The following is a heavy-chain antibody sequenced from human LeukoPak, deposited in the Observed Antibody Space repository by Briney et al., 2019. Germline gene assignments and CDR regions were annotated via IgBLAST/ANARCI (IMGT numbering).Heavy chain of an antibody. J-gene: IGHJ4*02. V-gene: IGHV3-21*01. CDR2: IRSSSSYI. D-gene: IGHD5-18*01. Sequence: GGSLRLSCAPSGFTFSSYSMNWVRQAPGKGLEWVSSIRSSSSYIYYASSVKGRFTISRDNSKNTLYLQMNSLRAEDTAVYCCAKDRDTAMVKYYFDYWGQGTLVTVSS. CDR3: AKDRDTAMVKYYFDY. CDR1: GFTFSSYS.